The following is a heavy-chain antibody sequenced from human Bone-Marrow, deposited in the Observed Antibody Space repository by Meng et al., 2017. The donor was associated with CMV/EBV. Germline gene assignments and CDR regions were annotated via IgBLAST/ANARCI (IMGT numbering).Heavy chain of an antibody. Sequence: GESLKISCAASGFTFSDYYMSWIRQAPGKGLEWVSYISSSSSVLDYADSVKGRSTITRDNAKNSLYLQMNSLRAEDTAVYYCARDAGYCSSTSRSCAHYGMDVWGQGTTVTVSS. CDR2: ISSSSSVL. J-gene: IGHJ6*02. V-gene: IGHV3-11*01. CDR3: ARDAGYCSSTSRSCAHYGMDV. D-gene: IGHD2-2*01. CDR1: GFTFSDYY.